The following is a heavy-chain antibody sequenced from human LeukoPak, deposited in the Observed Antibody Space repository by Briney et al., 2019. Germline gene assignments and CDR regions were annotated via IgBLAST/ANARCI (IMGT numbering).Heavy chain of an antibody. D-gene: IGHD6-19*01. V-gene: IGHV1-8*01. J-gene: IGHJ4*02. CDR1: GYTFTSYD. CDR3: ARADSSGWPHFDY. Sequence: ASVKVSCKASGYTFTSYDINWVRQATGQALEWMGWMNPNSGNTGYAQKFQGRVTMTRNTSISTAYMELSSLRSEDTAVYYCARADSSGWPHFDYWGQGTLVTVSS. CDR2: MNPNSGNT.